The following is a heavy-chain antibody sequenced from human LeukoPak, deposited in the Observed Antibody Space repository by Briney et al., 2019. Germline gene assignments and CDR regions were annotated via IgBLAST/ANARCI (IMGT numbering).Heavy chain of an antibody. CDR1: GYTFTSYG. V-gene: IGHV1-18*01. D-gene: IGHD3-22*01. J-gene: IGHJ3*02. CDR3: ASLKNYYDTSGYLVTDAFDI. CDR2: ISAYNGNT. Sequence: ASVKVSCKASGYTFTSYGISWVRQAPGQGLEWMGWISAYNGNTNYAQKLQGRVTMTTDTSTSTAYMELRSLRSDDTAVYYCASLKNYYDTSGYLVTDAFDIWGKGTMVTVSS.